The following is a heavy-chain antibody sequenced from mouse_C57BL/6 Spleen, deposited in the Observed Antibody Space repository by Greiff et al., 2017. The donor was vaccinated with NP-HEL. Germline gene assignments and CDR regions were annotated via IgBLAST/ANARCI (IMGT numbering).Heavy chain of an antibody. Sequence: EVKLVESGGGLVKPGGSLKLSCAASGFTFSDYGMHWVRQAPEKGLEWVAYISSGSSTIYYADTVKGRFTISRDNAKNTLFLQMTSLRSEDTAMYYCASPGIYYYGSNSYYAMDYWGQGTSVTVSS. J-gene: IGHJ4*01. V-gene: IGHV5-17*01. D-gene: IGHD1-1*01. CDR2: ISSGSSTI. CDR3: ASPGIYYYGSNSYYAMDY. CDR1: GFTFSDYG.